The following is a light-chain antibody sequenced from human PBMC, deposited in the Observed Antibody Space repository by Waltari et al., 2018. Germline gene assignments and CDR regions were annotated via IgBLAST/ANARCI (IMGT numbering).Light chain of an antibody. CDR1: RSYVGGFAS. Sequence: QSALTPPRPVAGSPGQSVPLPANAPRSYVGGFASVSWFQQHPGKAPKLLIYDVLIRPSGVPYRFSGSKSGNTASLTISGLQADDEADYYCCSYAGGYSVVFGGGTTLTVL. CDR3: CSYAGGYSVV. J-gene: IGLJ2*01. CDR2: DVL. V-gene: IGLV2-11*01.